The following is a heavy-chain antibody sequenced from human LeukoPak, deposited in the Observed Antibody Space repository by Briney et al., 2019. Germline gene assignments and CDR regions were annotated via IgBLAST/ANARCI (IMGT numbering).Heavy chain of an antibody. J-gene: IGHJ3*02. CDR1: GGSISSGSYY. Sequence: SQTLSLTCTVSGGSISSGSYYWSWIRQPAGKGLEWIERIYTSGSTNYNPSLKSRVTISVDTSKNQFSLKLSSVTAADTAVYYCARWGVVVPRAFDIWGQGTMVTVSS. D-gene: IGHD2-2*01. V-gene: IGHV4-61*02. CDR3: ARWGVVVPRAFDI. CDR2: IYTSGST.